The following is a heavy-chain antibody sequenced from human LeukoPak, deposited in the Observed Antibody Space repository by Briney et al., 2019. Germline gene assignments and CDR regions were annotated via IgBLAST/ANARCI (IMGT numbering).Heavy chain of an antibody. D-gene: IGHD2-15*01. CDR3: ASSYCSGGSCGYYFDY. V-gene: IGHV3-21*01. J-gene: IGHJ4*02. Sequence: PGGSLRLSCAASGFTFSSYSMNWVRQAPGKGLEWVSSISSSSSYIYYADSVKGRFTISRDNAKNSLYLQMNNLRAEDTAVYYCASSYCSGGSCGYYFDYWGQGTLVTVSS. CDR1: GFTFSSYS. CDR2: ISSSSSYI.